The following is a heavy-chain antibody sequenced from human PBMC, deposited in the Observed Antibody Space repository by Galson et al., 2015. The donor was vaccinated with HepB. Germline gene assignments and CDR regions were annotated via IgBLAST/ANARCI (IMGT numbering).Heavy chain of an antibody. J-gene: IGHJ6*02. CDR2: ISYDGSNK. CDR1: GFTFSSYA. CDR3: ARVGGDYGIYYYYYYYGMDV. Sequence: SLRLSCAASGFTFSSYAMHWVRQAPGKGLEWVAVISYDGSNKYYADSVKGRFTISRDNSKNTLYLQMNSLRAEDTAVYYCARVGGDYGIYYYYYYYGMDVWGQGTTVTVSS. V-gene: IGHV3-30-3*01. D-gene: IGHD4-17*01.